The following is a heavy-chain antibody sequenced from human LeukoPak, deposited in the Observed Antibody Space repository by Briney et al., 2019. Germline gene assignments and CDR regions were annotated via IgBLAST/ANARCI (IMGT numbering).Heavy chain of an antibody. V-gene: IGHV3-7*01. CDR2: IKQDGSEK. J-gene: IGHJ4*02. D-gene: IGHD6-13*01. Sequence: GGSLRLSCAASGFTFNIYWMSWVRQAPGKGLEWVANIKQDGSEKYYVDSVKGRFTISRDNAKNSLYLQMNSLRAEDTAVYYCARFSSIAAAFDYWGLGTLVTVSS. CDR3: ARFSSIAAAFDY. CDR1: GFTFNIYW.